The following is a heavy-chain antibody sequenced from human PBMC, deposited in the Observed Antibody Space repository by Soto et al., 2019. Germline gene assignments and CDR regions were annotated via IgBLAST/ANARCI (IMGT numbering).Heavy chain of an antibody. V-gene: IGHV1-18*01. J-gene: IGHJ6*02. D-gene: IGHD5-18*01. CDR1: GYTFTSYG. Sequence: QVQLVQSGAEVKKPGASVKVSCKASGYTFTSYGISWVRQAPGQGLEWMGWISAYNGNTNYAQKLQGRVTMTTDTATSMAYMELRRLRSDDTAVYYCARVKYSPPYYFYSGMDVWGQGTTVTGSS. CDR3: ARVKYSPPYYFYSGMDV. CDR2: ISAYNGNT.